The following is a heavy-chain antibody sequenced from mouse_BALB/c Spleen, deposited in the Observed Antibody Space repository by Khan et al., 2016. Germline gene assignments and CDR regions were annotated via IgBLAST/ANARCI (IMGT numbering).Heavy chain of an antibody. CDR2: ISYSGST. CDR1: GYSITSDYA. D-gene: IGHD4-1*02. V-gene: IGHV3-2*02. J-gene: IGHJ3*01. CDR3: AINWDEEDY. Sequence: EVQLQESGPGLVKPSQSLSLTCTVTGYSITSDYAWNWIRQFPGNKLEWMGYISYSGSTSYNPSLKSRISITRDTSNNPSFLQLNSVTTEDTATYYCAINWDEEDYWGQGTLVTVSA.